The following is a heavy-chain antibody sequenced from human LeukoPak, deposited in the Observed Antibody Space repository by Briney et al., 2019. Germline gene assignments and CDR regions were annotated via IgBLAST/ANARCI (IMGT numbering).Heavy chain of an antibody. CDR1: GYTFTSYG. CDR3: AREEYGYVWGSYRSEF. CDR2: ISLYNGNT. J-gene: IGHJ4*02. D-gene: IGHD3-16*02. V-gene: IGHV1-18*01. Sequence: GASVKVSCKASGYTFTSYGISWVRQAPGQGLGWMGWISLYNGNTNYVQKLQGRVTMTTDTSTSTAYMDLRSLRSDDTAVYYCAREEYGYVWGSYRSEFWGQGTLVTVSS.